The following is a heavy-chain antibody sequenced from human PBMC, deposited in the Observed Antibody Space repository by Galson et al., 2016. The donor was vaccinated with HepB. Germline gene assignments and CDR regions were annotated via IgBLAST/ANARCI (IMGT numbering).Heavy chain of an antibody. J-gene: IGHJ5*02. D-gene: IGHD5-24*01. Sequence: SVKVSCKASGGTFGSYAISWLRQAPGQGLEWMGGIIPIFGTTHYAQKLQGRVTITADKSTNTAFTELSSLRSEDSAVYYCAREGPRVASIRRWGWFDPWGQGTLVTVSS. V-gene: IGHV1-69*06. CDR2: IIPIFGTT. CDR3: AREGPRVASIRRWGWFDP. CDR1: GGTFGSYA.